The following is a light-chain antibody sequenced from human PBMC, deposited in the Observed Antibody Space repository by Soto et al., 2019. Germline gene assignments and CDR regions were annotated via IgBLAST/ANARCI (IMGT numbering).Light chain of an antibody. CDR3: QQYNNWPPEIT. CDR2: GAS. Sequence: EIVMTQSPATLSVSPGERATLSCRASQSVSSNLAWYQQKPGQAPRLLIYGASTRATGIPARFSGSGSGTEFTLTISSLQSEDFAVYYGQQYNNWPPEITFGQGTKVE. V-gene: IGKV3-15*01. CDR1: QSVSSN. J-gene: IGKJ1*01.